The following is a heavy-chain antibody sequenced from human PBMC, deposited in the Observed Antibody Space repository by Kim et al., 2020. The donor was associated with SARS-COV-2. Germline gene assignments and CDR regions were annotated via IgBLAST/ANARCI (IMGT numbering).Heavy chain of an antibody. CDR2: INAGNGNT. Sequence: ASVKVSCKASGYTFTSYAMHWVRQAPGQRLEWMGWINAGNGNTKYSQKFQGRVTITRDTSASTAYMELSSLRSEDTAVYYCARGLLNQLLFIPVAGTFDYWGQGTLVTVSS. D-gene: IGHD6-19*01. V-gene: IGHV1-3*01. CDR3: ARGLLNQLLFIPVAGTFDY. CDR1: GYTFTSYA. J-gene: IGHJ4*02.